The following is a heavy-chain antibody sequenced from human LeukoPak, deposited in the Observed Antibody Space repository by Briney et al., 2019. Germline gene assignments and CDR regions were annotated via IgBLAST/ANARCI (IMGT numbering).Heavy chain of an antibody. J-gene: IGHJ6*03. Sequence: ASVKASCKASGYTFTGYYMHWVRQAPGQGLEWMGWINPNSGGTNYAQKFQGRVTMTRDTSISTAYMELSRLRSDDTAVYYCARDSLYGSGSYYIPYYYMDVWGKGTTVTVSS. D-gene: IGHD3-10*01. V-gene: IGHV1-2*02. CDR1: GYTFTGYY. CDR2: INPNSGGT. CDR3: ARDSLYGSGSYYIPYYYMDV.